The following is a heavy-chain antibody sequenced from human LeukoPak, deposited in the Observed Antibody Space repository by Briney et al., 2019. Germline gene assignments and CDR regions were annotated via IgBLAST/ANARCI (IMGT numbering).Heavy chain of an antibody. CDR3: ARGAGDYALTTLDY. D-gene: IGHD4-17*01. CDR1: GGSISSSSYY. Sequence: SETLSLTCTVSGGSISSSSYYWGWIRQPPGKGLEWIGSIYYSGSAYYNPSLKSRVTISVDTSKNQFSLRMSSVTAADTAVYYCARGAGDYALTTLDYWGQGALVTVS. CDR2: IYYSGSA. V-gene: IGHV4-39*01. J-gene: IGHJ4*02.